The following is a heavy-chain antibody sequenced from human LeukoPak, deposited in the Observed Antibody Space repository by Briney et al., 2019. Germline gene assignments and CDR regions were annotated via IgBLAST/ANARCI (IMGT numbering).Heavy chain of an antibody. V-gene: IGHV4-39*07. J-gene: IGHJ4*02. Sequence: SETLSLTCTVSGGSIRSSYYYWGWIRQPPGKGLEWIGSIYDSGSTYYNPSLKSRVTISVDTSKNQFSLKLSSVTAADTAVYYCARESTHYYDSRYNWGQGTLVTVSS. CDR3: ARESTHYYDSRYN. D-gene: IGHD3-22*01. CDR1: GGSIRSSYYY. CDR2: IYDSGST.